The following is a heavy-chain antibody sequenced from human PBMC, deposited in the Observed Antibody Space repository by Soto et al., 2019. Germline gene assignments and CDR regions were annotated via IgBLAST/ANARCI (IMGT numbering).Heavy chain of an antibody. CDR2: ISGGSRTI. CDR3: ERDKINDRSKDAFDI. J-gene: IGHJ3*02. Sequence: PGGPLRLSYAASGFTFKADSVNGVLQAPGKGLEWISYISGGSRTINYADYVKGRFTIYRDNAKNSLYLQMNGLKDGDTAVYYCERDKINDRSKDAFDIWGQGTMVTVSS. V-gene: IGHV3-48*02. CDR1: GFTFKADS.